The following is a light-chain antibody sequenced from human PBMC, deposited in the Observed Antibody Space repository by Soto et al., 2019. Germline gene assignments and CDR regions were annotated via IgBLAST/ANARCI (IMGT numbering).Light chain of an antibody. CDR2: EVS. Sequence: QSVLTQPASVSGSPGQSITISCTGTSSDVGDYNYVSWYQQHPDKAPKLMIFEVSNRPSGVSNRFSGSKSGNTASLSISGLQSEDEADYYCSSYTRSNTHVFXTGTKVTVL. J-gene: IGLJ1*01. CDR1: SSDVGDYNY. V-gene: IGLV2-14*01. CDR3: SSYTRSNTHV.